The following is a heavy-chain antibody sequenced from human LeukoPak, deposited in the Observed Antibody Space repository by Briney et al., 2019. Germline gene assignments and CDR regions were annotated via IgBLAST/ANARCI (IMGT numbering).Heavy chain of an antibody. CDR1: GFTLNNYA. CDR3: AKADIGVAPYNWFDP. D-gene: IGHD5-12*01. CDR2: ISGSGDST. Sequence: GGSLRLSCAASGFTLNNYAMSWVRQAPGKGLEWVSAISGSGDSTYYADSVKGRFTISRDNSKNTLYLQMNSLRAEDTAVFYCAKADIGVAPYNWFDPWGQGTLVTVSS. J-gene: IGHJ5*02. V-gene: IGHV3-23*01.